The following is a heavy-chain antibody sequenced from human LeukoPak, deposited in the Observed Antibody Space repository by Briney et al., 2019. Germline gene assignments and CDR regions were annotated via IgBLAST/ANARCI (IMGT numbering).Heavy chain of an antibody. CDR3: ARGGNGPFDY. V-gene: IGHV3-7*03. CDR2: IQQGGGEK. J-gene: IGHJ4*02. D-gene: IGHD3-16*01. CDR1: GFTFSGYW. Sequence: GGSLRLSCTASGFTFSGYWMSWVRQPPGKGLEWVANIQQGGGEKHYVDSVKGRFTISRDNAKNSLYLQMNSLRAEDTAVYYCARGGNGPFDYWGQGTLVTVSS.